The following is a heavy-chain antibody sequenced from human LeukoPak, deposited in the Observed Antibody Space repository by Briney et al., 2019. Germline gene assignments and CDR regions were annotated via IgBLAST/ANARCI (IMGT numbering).Heavy chain of an antibody. Sequence: ASVKVSCKASGYTFTGYYMHWVRQAPGQGLEWMGWINPNSGGTNYAQKFQGRVTMTRDTSISTAYMELSRLGSDDTAVYYCARDWSSLRYFDWFYVWGQGTLVTVSS. CDR1: GYTFTGYY. CDR2: INPNSGGT. V-gene: IGHV1-2*02. D-gene: IGHD3-9*01. CDR3: ARDWSSLRYFDWFYV. J-gene: IGHJ4*02.